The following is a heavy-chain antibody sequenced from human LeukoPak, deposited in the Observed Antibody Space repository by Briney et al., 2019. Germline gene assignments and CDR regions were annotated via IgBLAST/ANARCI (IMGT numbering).Heavy chain of an antibody. D-gene: IGHD2/OR15-2a*01. CDR1: GGSFSGYY. V-gene: IGHV4-34*01. CDR3: ARGFLRRWFDP. CDR2: INHSGST. J-gene: IGHJ5*02. Sequence: SETLSLTCAVYGGSFSGYYWSWIRQSPGKGLEWIGEINHSGSTNYNPSLKSRVTISVDTSKNQFSLKLSSVTAAGTAVYYCARGFLRRWFDPWGQGTLVTVSS.